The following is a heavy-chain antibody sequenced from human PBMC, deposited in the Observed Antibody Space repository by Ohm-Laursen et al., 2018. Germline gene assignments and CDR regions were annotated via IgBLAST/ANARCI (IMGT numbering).Heavy chain of an antibody. J-gene: IGHJ4*02. D-gene: IGHD2-15*01. CDR3: VHRPSGGTYFDY. CDR1: GFSLKTNGVG. V-gene: IGHV2-5*02. Sequence: TQTLTLTCTFSGFSLKTNGVGVGWIRQPPGKALDWLALIFWDDNERYSPSLKSRLTITKDTSKNQVVLTMTNMDPVDTAIYYCVHRPSGGTYFDYWGQGTLVTVSS. CDR2: IFWDDNE.